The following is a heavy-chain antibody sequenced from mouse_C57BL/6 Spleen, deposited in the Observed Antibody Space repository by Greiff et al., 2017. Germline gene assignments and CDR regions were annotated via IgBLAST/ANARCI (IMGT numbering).Heavy chain of an antibody. CDR2: IWSGGST. V-gene: IGHV2-2*01. J-gene: IGHJ1*03. Sequence: QVQLQQSGPGLVQPSQSLSITCTVSGFSLTSYGVHWVRQSPGKGLEWLGVIWSGGSTDYNAAFISRLSISKDNSKSQVFFKMNSLQADDTAIYYCARNGYGSSSYWYFDVWGTGTTVTVSS. CDR1: GFSLTSYG. CDR3: ARNGYGSSSYWYFDV. D-gene: IGHD1-1*01.